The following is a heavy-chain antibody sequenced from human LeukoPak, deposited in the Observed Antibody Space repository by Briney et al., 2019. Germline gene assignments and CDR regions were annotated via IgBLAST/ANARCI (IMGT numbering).Heavy chain of an antibody. V-gene: IGHV1-69*13. D-gene: IGHD6-13*01. J-gene: IGHJ4*02. CDR2: IIPIFGTA. Sequence: ASVKVSCKASGGTFSSYAISWVRQAPGQGLEWMGGIIPIFGTANYAQKFQGRVTITADESTSTAYMELSSLRSEDTAVYYCARSPPRQLGYFDYWGQGTLVTVSS. CDR3: ARSPPRQLGYFDY. CDR1: GGTFSSYA.